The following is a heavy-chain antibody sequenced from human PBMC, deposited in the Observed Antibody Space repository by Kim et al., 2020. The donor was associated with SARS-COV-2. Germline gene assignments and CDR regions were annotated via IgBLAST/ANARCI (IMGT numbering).Heavy chain of an antibody. D-gene: IGHD2-2*02. Sequence: GGSLRLSCAASGFTVSSNYMSWVRQAPGKGLEWVSVIYSGGSTYYADSVKGRFTISRDNSKNTLYLQMNSLRAEDTAVYYCARDQEYRHDAFDIWGQGTMVTVSS. V-gene: IGHV3-66*01. CDR1: GFTVSSNY. CDR2: IYSGGST. J-gene: IGHJ3*02. CDR3: ARDQEYRHDAFDI.